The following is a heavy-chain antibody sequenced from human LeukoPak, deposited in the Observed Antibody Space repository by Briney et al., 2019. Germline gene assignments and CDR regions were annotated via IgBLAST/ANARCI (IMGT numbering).Heavy chain of an antibody. CDR2: ISYDGSNK. CDR3: ARDRESYYDSSGYEHAY. D-gene: IGHD3-22*01. CDR1: GFTFSSYA. V-gene: IGHV3-30*04. J-gene: IGHJ4*02. Sequence: PGGSLRLSCAASGFTFSSYAMHWVRQAPGKGLEWVAVISYDGSNKYYADSVKGRFTISRDNSKNTLYLQMNSLRAEDTAVYYCARDRESYYDSSGYEHAYWGQGTLVTVSS.